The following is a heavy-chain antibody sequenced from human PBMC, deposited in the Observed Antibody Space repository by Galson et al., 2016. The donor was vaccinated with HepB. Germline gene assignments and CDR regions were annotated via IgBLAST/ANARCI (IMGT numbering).Heavy chain of an antibody. CDR1: GASISGSEYY. J-gene: IGHJ6*03. D-gene: IGHD6-19*01. Sequence: SETLSLTCTVSGASISGSEYYWGWIRQPPGRGLEWIGSIYYTENTYYNPSLKSRVTISVDTSKNQFSLRLNSVTAADTGVYYCATSIVVAGKYYYYYMDVWGKGTTVTVSS. CDR2: IYYTENT. V-gene: IGHV4-39*01. CDR3: ATSIVVAGKYYYYYMDV.